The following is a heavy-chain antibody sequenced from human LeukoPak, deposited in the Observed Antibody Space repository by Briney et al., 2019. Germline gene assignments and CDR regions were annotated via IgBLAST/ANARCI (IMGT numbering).Heavy chain of an antibody. CDR3: ARDLDSSGYYSWYFDY. J-gene: IGHJ4*02. V-gene: IGHV3-21*01. CDR1: GFTFSSYS. CDR2: ISSSSSYI. Sequence: PGGSLRLSCAASGFTFSSYSMNWVRQAPGKGLEWVSSISSSSSYIYYAASVKGRYTISRDNAKNSLYLQMNSLRAEDTAVYYCARDLDSSGYYSWYFDYWGQGTLVTVSS. D-gene: IGHD3-22*01.